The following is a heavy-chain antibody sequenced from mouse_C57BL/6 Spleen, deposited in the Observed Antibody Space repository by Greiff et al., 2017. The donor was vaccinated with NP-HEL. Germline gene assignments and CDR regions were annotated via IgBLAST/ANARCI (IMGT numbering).Heavy chain of an antibody. CDR1: GFTFSDYG. D-gene: IGHD1-1*01. V-gene: IGHV5-17*01. J-gene: IGHJ3*01. Sequence: EVMLVESGGGLVKPGGSLKLSCAASGFTFSDYGMHWVRQAPEKGLEWVAYISSGSSTIYYADTVKGRFTISRDNAKNTLVLQMTSLWSEDTAMYYCASVVYYGSTWFAYWGQGTLVTVSA. CDR2: ISSGSSTI. CDR3: ASVVYYGSTWFAY.